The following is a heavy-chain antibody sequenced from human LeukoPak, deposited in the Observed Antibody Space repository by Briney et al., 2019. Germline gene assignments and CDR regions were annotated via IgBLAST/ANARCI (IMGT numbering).Heavy chain of an antibody. CDR3: ARDMSTRVTPISYAFDV. CDR1: GYRFIGYN. J-gene: IGHJ3*01. V-gene: IGHV1-3*01. Sequence: ASVKVSCKASGYRFIGYNIDWVRQAPGQRPEWMGRINAENGDTKYSEKFQGRVTITTDTVASTSYMELSSLRSEDTAVYYCARDMSTRVTPISYAFDVWGQGTMVTVSS. D-gene: IGHD4-23*01. CDR2: INAENGDT.